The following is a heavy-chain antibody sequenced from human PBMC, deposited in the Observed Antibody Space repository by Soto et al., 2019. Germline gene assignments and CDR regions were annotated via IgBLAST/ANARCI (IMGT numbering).Heavy chain of an antibody. CDR2: IYHGGGA. D-gene: IGHD2-2*01. CDR3: ARLVMSANSFDI. J-gene: IGHJ3*02. V-gene: IGHV4-4*02. CDR1: GCCIDSWDL. Sequence: SASLSLTRSVTGCCIDSWDLWCWVRQPPGKGLQWIGEIYHGGGARYNPSLRSRVTISVDKSKNQFSLTLSSVTAADTAVYYCARLVMSANSFDIWGQGTMVT.